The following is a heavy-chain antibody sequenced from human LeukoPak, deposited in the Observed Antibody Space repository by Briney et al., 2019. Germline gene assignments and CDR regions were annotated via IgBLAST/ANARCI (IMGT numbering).Heavy chain of an antibody. CDR1: GASISSSSYY. CDR2: IYYSGST. Sequence: PSETLSLTCTVSGASISSSSYYWGWIRQPPGKGLEWIGTIYYSGSTYYNPSLKSRVTISVGTSKNQFSLDLSSVTAADTAVYYCAGQRTFRSSLDPWGQGTLVTVSS. D-gene: IGHD6-13*01. CDR3: AGQRTFRSSLDP. J-gene: IGHJ5*02. V-gene: IGHV4-39*01.